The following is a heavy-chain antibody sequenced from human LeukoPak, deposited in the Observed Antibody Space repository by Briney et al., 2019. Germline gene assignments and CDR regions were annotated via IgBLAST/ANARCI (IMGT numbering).Heavy chain of an antibody. D-gene: IGHD5-18*01. V-gene: IGHV5-51*01. Sequence: GESLKISCKGSGYSFTSYWIGWVRQMPGQGLEWMGIIYPGDSDTRYSPSFQGRVTISADNSISTAYLQWSSLKASDTAMYYCARHGAYSYGLYYFDYWGQGTLVTVSS. J-gene: IGHJ4*02. CDR3: ARHGAYSYGLYYFDY. CDR1: GYSFTSYW. CDR2: IYPGDSDT.